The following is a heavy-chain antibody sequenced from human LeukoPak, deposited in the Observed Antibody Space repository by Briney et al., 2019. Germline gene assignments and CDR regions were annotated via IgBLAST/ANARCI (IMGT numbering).Heavy chain of an antibody. D-gene: IGHD1-26*01. J-gene: IGHJ4*02. CDR2: ISWNSGSI. Sequence: GGSLRLSCAASGFTFDDYAMHWVRQAPGKGLEWVSGISWNSGSIGYADSVKGRFTISRDNAKNTLYLQMNSLRAEDTAVYYCARDYTSYYFDYWGQGTLVTVSS. V-gene: IGHV3-9*01. CDR3: ARDYTSYYFDY. CDR1: GFTFDDYA.